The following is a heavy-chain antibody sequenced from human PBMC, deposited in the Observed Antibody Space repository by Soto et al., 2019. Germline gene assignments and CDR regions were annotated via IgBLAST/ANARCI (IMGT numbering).Heavy chain of an antibody. CDR3: TTGLDDYGAFLNYYGMDG. J-gene: IGHJ6*02. V-gene: IGHV3-15*07. CDR1: GFTFSNAW. D-gene: IGHD4-17*01. Sequence: GGSLRLSCAASGFTFSNAWMNWVRQAPGKGLEWVGRIKSKTDGGTTDYAAPVKGRFTISRDDSKNTLYLQMNSLKTEDTAVYYCTTGLDDYGAFLNYYGMDGWGQGTTVTVSS. CDR2: IKSKTDGGTT.